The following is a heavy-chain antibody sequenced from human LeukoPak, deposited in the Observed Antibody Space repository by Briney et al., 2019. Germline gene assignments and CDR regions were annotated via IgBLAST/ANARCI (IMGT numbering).Heavy chain of an antibody. CDR1: GFTFDDYA. J-gene: IGHJ5*02. CDR2: ISGDGGST. Sequence: GGSLRLSCAASGFTFDDYAMHWVRQAPGKGLEWVSLISGDGGSTYYADPVKGRFTISRDNSKNSVYLQMNSLRTEDAALYYCVKEAIFGAVIRWFDPWGQGTLVTVSS. CDR3: VKEAIFGAVIRWFDP. D-gene: IGHD3-3*01. V-gene: IGHV3-43*02.